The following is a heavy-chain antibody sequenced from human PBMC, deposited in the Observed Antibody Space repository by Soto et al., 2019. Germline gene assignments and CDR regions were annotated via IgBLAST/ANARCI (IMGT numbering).Heavy chain of an antibody. CDR3: AIRATGTYFDY. CDR2: ISGSGGST. D-gene: IGHD1-1*01. V-gene: IGHV3-23*01. Sequence: EVPLLESGGGLVQPGGSLRLSCAASGFTFSSYAMNWVRQAPGKGREWISVISGSGGSTYYADSVKGRFTISRDKSKNTLDLQMNSLGAEDTAVYYCAIRATGTYFDYWGQGALITVSS. J-gene: IGHJ4*02. CDR1: GFTFSSYA.